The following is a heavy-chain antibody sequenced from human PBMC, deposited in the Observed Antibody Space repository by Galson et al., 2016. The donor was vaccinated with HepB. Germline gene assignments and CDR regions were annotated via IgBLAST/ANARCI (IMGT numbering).Heavy chain of an antibody. CDR3: ASDTLIRGISNAAFDI. Sequence: SLRLSCAASGFTFSSYGMHWVRQAPGKGLEWVAVIWYDESNKNYADSVNGRFTISRDNSRNTLYLQMNSLRAEDTAVYYCASDTLIRGISNAAFDIWGHGTMVTVSS. V-gene: IGHV3-33*01. CDR1: GFTFSSYG. CDR2: IWYDESNK. D-gene: IGHD3-10*01. J-gene: IGHJ3*02.